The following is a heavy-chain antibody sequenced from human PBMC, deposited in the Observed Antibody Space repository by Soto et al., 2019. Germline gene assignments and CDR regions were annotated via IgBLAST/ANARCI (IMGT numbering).Heavy chain of an antibody. CDR3: ARLTKEVRGIRFDP. D-gene: IGHD3-10*01. V-gene: IGHV4-61*01. CDR1: GDSVSSGTYY. CDR2: IYYTGST. Sequence: PSETLSLTCTVSGDSVSSGTYYWSWIRQPPAKGLEWIGYIYYTGSTNYNPSLKSRVTISVDTSKNQFSLRLASVTAADTAMYYCARLTKEVRGIRFDPWGQGTLVTVSS. J-gene: IGHJ5*02.